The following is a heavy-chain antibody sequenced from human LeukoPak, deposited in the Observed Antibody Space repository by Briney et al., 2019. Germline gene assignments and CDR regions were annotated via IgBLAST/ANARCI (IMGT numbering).Heavy chain of an antibody. D-gene: IGHD3-22*01. CDR1: GYTLTELA. V-gene: IGHV1-24*01. CDR3: TTVANGYYYY. Sequence: ASVKVSCKVSGYTLTELAIHWVRQAPGKRLEWMGGFDPDNGGTVYAQNFQGRVTMTEDTSTDTAYMELSSLRSEDTAVYYCTTVANGYYYYWGQGTLVTVSS. J-gene: IGHJ4*02. CDR2: FDPDNGGT.